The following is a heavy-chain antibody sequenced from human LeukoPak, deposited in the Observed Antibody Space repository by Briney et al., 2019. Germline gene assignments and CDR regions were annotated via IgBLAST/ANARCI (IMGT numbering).Heavy chain of an antibody. CDR2: IYSSGNT. J-gene: IGHJ4*02. CDR3: ARWYYYDSRGYYFDF. D-gene: IGHD3-22*01. Sequence: SGTLSLTCTVSGGSISSYYWSWIRQPAGKGLEWIGRIYSSGNTNYNPSLKSRVTMSVDTSKNQFSLKLSSVTAADTAVYYCARWYYYDSRGYYFDFWGQGTLVTVSS. V-gene: IGHV4-4*07. CDR1: GGSISSYY.